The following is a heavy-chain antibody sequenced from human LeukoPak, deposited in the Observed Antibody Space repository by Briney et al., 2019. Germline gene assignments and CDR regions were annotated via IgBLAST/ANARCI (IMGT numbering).Heavy chain of an antibody. D-gene: IGHD4-17*01. J-gene: IGHJ4*02. CDR1: RFAFSNTG. V-gene: IGHV3-23*01. Sequence: SGGSLRLSCAASRFAFSNTGMTWVRQAPGRGLEWVSTISPTGEGTHYADSVKGRFTISRDNSKNTLSLEMNSLRADDTATYYCARDAGGAWPFDYWGQGTRVIVSS. CDR2: ISPTGEGT. CDR3: ARDAGGAWPFDY.